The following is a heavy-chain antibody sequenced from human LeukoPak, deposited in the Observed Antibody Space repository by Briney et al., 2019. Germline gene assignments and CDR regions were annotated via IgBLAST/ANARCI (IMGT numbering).Heavy chain of an antibody. V-gene: IGHV4-34*01. D-gene: IGHD4-17*01. CDR1: GGSFSGYY. CDR3: ARGAPDGDYTYYFDY. J-gene: IGHJ4*02. Sequence: SETLSLTCAVYGGSFSGYYGSWIRQPPGKGLEWIGEINHSGSTNYNPSLKSRVTISVDTSKNQFSLKLSSVTAADTAVYYCARGAPDGDYTYYFDYWGQGTLVTVSS. CDR2: INHSGST.